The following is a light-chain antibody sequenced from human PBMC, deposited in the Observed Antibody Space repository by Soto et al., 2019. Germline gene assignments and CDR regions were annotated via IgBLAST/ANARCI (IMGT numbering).Light chain of an antibody. J-gene: IGKJ1*01. CDR3: QHYNRYSEA. Sequence: DIQMTQSPSTLSGSVGDRVTITCRASQTISSWLAWYQQKPGKAPKLLIYKASTLKSGVPSRFSGSGSGTEFTLTISSLQPDDFGTYYCQHYNRYSEAFGQGAKVDIK. CDR1: QTISSW. CDR2: KAS. V-gene: IGKV1-5*03.